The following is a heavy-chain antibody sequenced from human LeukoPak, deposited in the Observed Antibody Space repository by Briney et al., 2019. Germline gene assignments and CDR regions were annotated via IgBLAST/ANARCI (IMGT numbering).Heavy chain of an antibody. D-gene: IGHD3-3*01. V-gene: IGHV1-69*01. CDR1: GGTFSSYA. CDR2: IIPIFGTA. CDR3: ARDESVYYDFGHYYMDV. J-gene: IGHJ6*03. Sequence: SAVKVSCKASGGTFSSYAISWVRQAPGQGLEWMGGIIPIFGTANYAQKFQGRVTITADESTSTAYMELSSLRSEDTAVYYCARDESVYYDFGHYYMDVWGKGTTVTVSS.